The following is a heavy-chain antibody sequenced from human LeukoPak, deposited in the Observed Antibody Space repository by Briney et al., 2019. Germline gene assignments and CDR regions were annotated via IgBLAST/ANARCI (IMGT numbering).Heavy chain of an antibody. D-gene: IGHD6-13*01. CDR3: ARSSYTSSWYPDY. J-gene: IGHJ4*02. CDR1: GFTFHSYT. CDR2: ISSSSSYI. V-gene: IGHV3-21*01. Sequence: GSLRLSCAASGFTFHSYTMNWVRQAPGKGLEWASSISSSSSYIYYADSVKGRFTISRDNAKDSLYLQMNSLRAEDTAVYYCARSSYTSSWYPDYWGQGTLVTVSS.